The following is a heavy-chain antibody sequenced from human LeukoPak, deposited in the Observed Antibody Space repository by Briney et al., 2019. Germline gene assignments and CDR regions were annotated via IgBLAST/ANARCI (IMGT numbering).Heavy chain of an antibody. V-gene: IGHV3-23*01. CDR1: GFTFNSYA. J-gene: IGHJ4*02. CDR3: GKTTTGYSSGRYPGWPVDY. Sequence: QTGGSLRLSCAASGFTFNSYAMYWVRQAPGKGLEWVSGIFGSGGSAHYADSVKGRFTISRDNSKNTVYLQMDSPRVEDTAVYYCGKTTTGYSSGRYPGWPVDYWGQGTLVTVSS. D-gene: IGHD6-19*01. CDR2: IFGSGGSA.